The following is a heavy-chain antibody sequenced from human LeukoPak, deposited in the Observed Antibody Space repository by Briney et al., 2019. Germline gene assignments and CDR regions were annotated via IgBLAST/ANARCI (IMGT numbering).Heavy chain of an antibody. J-gene: IGHJ4*02. CDR2: IWYDESNK. Sequence: GESLKISCAASGFTFSSYGMHWVRQAPGKGLEWVAVIWYDESNKYYADSVKGRFTISRDNSKNTLYLQMNSLRAEDTAVYYCAKESIAARPEKSPFDYWGQGTLVTVSS. CDR3: AKESIAARPEKSPFDY. V-gene: IGHV3-33*06. D-gene: IGHD6-6*01. CDR1: GFTFSSYG.